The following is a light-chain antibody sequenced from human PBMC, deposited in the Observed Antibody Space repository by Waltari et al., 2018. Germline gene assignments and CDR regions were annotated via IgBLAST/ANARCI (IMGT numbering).Light chain of an antibody. CDR1: NNDVGSYNY. CDR2: DVT. CDR3: NSYTSSGTLV. Sequence: QSALTQPASVSGSPGQSIIISCTGTNNDVGSYNYVSWYQQHPGKDPKLMIYDVTSRPSGVSSRFSGSKSGNTASLTISGLQAEDEAEYYCNSYTSSGTLVFGGGTTLTVL. V-gene: IGLV2-14*03. J-gene: IGLJ2*01.